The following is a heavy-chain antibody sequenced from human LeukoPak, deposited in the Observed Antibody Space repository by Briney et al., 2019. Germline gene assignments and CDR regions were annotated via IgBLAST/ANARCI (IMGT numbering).Heavy chain of an antibody. J-gene: IGHJ4*02. V-gene: IGHV4-31*02. CDR3: ARLVGSGYNYFEY. CDR2: VYYSGST. Sequence: SQSLSPSWSISAGSMTGSVYYCGRTPQPPRNSRASIGYVYYSGSTYYNPSLKSRLTMSVDTSKNQFSLKLSSVTAADTAVYYCARLVGSGYNYFEYWGQGTLVTVSS. D-gene: IGHD3-10*01. CDR1: AGSMTGSVYY.